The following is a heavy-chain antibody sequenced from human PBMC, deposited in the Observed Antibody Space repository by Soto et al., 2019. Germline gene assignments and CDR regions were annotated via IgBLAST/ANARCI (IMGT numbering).Heavy chain of an antibody. D-gene: IGHD2-2*01. J-gene: IGHJ6*02. V-gene: IGHV1-69*01. CDR1: GGTFSSYA. CDR2: IIPIVGSA. Sequence: QVQLVQSGAEVKTPGSSVKVSCKASGGTFSSYAISWVRQAPGQGLEWMGGIIPIVGSANYAQKFQARVTITADESTSTSYMELSSLRSDDTAVYYCARSQGSSTSLEIYYYYYYGMDVWGQGTTVTVSS. CDR3: ARSQGSSTSLEIYYYYYYGMDV.